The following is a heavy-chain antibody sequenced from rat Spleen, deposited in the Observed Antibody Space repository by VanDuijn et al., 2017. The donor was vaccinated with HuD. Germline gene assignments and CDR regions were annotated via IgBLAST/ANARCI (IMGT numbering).Heavy chain of an antibody. V-gene: IGHV5-7*01. J-gene: IGHJ2*01. CDR2: ISSEGRSS. Sequence: EVQLVESGGRLVQPGRSLKLSCAASGFTFSDYYMAWVRQAPTKGLEWVATISSEGRSSYYRDSVKGRFTISRDSAKSTLYLQMDSLRSEDTATYYCARHKSGYGIFDYWGQGVMVTVSS. D-gene: IGHD4-3*01. CDR3: ARHKSGYGIFDY. CDR1: GFTFSDYY.